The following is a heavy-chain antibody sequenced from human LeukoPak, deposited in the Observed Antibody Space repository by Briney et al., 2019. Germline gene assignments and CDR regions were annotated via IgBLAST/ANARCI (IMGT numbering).Heavy chain of an antibody. CDR1: GFTFSSYA. V-gene: IGHV3-23*01. CDR3: AKDLSGVTIFRVVIIDQCYGLLDY. Sequence: GGSLRLSCAASGFTFSSYAMSWVRQAPGKGLEWVSAISGSGGSTYYADSVKGRFTISRDNSKNTLYLQMNSLRAEDTAVYYCAKDLSGVTIFRVVIIDQCYGLLDYWGQGTLVTVSS. D-gene: IGHD3-3*01. CDR2: ISGSGGST. J-gene: IGHJ4*02.